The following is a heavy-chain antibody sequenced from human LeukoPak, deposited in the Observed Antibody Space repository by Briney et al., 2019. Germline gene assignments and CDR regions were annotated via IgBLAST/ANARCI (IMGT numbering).Heavy chain of an antibody. J-gene: IGHJ6*02. Sequence: SETLSLTCTVSGGSIRTDGSYWAWIRQPPGKGLEWIGSIYIDGITHYNSSLQSRVTLSIDTAKNHFSLRLTSVTAADTAVFYCARLFTRAWEYRYGMDVWGQGTAVTVSS. CDR2: IYIDGIT. CDR3: ARLFTRAWEYRYGMDV. CDR1: GGSIRTDGSY. D-gene: IGHD1-26*01. V-gene: IGHV4-39*02.